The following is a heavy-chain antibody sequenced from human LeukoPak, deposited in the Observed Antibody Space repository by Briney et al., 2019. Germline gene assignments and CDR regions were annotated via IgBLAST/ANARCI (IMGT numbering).Heavy chain of an antibody. J-gene: IGHJ4*02. CDR2: IYSGGNT. CDR3: ANLPRGDY. Sequence: GALRLSCAASWFTVSRNYMSWVRQAPGKGLEWVSVIYSGGNTYYADFVKGRFTISRDNSKNTLYLQINSLTAEDTAVYYCANLPRGDYWGLGTLVTVSS. CDR1: WFTVSRNY. V-gene: IGHV3-53*01. D-gene: IGHD3-10*01.